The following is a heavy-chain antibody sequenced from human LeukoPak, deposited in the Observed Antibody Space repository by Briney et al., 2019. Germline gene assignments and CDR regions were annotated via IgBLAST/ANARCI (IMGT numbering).Heavy chain of an antibody. CDR2: IRSKANSYAT. Sequence: GGSLRLSCAASGFTFRGSAMHWVRQASGKGLEWVGRIRSKANSYATAYAASVKGRFTISRDDSKNTAYLQMNSLKTEDTAVYYCTSALTSYWYYWGQGTLVTVSS. V-gene: IGHV3-73*01. D-gene: IGHD4/OR15-4a*01. CDR1: GFTFRGSA. J-gene: IGHJ4*02. CDR3: TSALTSYWYY.